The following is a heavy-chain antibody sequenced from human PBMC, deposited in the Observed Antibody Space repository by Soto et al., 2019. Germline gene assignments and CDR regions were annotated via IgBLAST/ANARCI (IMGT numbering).Heavy chain of an antibody. D-gene: IGHD3-3*01. J-gene: IGHJ4*02. CDR2: ISYDGSNK. V-gene: IGHV3-30*18. CDR1: GFTFSSYG. CDR3: AKTRFRFLEWLPLNY. Sequence: GGSLRLSCAASGFTFSSYGMHWVRQAPGKGLEWVAVISYDGSNKYYADSVKGRFTISRDNSKNTLYLQMNSLRAEDTAVYYCAKTRFRFLEWLPLNYWGQGTLVTVSS.